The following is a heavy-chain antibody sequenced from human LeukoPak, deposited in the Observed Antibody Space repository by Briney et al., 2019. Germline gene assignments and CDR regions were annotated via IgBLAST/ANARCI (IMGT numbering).Heavy chain of an antibody. V-gene: IGHV3-7*01. CDR1: GFTFTSHW. D-gene: IGHD2-8*01. Sequence: PGGSLRLSCAASGFTFTSHWMSWVRQAPGKGLEWVARMNLDGGEKSYVDSVKGRFTISRDNAKTSLCLEMNSLRAEDTAVYYCARDATYCTNGVCYTRFDYWGQGTLVTVSS. CDR3: ARDATYCTNGVCYTRFDY. CDR2: MNLDGGEK. J-gene: IGHJ4*02.